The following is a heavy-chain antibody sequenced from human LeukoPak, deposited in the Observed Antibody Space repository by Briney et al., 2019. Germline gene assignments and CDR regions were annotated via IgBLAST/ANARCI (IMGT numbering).Heavy chain of an antibody. CDR1: GGSINSYY. V-gene: IGHV4-59*01. D-gene: IGHD6-13*01. CDR3: ARVTGYMVEDYFDY. J-gene: IGHJ4*02. CDR2: IYYSGST. Sequence: SETPSLTCTVSGGSINSYYWSWIRQPPGKGLEWIGYIYYSGSTNYNPSLKSRVTISVDTSKNQFSLRLSSVTAADTALYYCARVTGYMVEDYFDYWGQGTLVTVSS.